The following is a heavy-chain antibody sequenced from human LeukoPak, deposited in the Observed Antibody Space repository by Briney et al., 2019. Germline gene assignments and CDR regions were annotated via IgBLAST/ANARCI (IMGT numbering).Heavy chain of an antibody. D-gene: IGHD6-19*01. CDR3: ARRFSSGWYQNFDY. Sequence: SETLSLTCAVYGGSFSGYYWSWIRQPPGKGLEWTGEINHSGSTNYNPSLKSRVTISVDTSKNQFSLKLSSVTAADTAVYYCARRFSSGWYQNFDYWGQGTLVTVSS. V-gene: IGHV4-34*01. CDR2: INHSGST. J-gene: IGHJ4*02. CDR1: GGSFSGYY.